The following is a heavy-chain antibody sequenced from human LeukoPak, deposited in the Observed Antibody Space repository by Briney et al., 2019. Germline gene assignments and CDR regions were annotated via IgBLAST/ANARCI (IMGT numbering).Heavy chain of an antibody. D-gene: IGHD6-13*01. J-gene: IGHJ4*02. Sequence: ASVKVSCKASGGTFSSYAIIWVRQAPGQGLEWMGGIIPIFGTANYAQKFQGRVTITADESTSTAYMELSSLRSEDTAVYYCNLEEGSSSWTGLDYWGQGTLVTVSS. CDR2: IIPIFGTA. CDR1: GGTFSSYA. V-gene: IGHV1-69*01. CDR3: NLEEGSSSWTGLDY.